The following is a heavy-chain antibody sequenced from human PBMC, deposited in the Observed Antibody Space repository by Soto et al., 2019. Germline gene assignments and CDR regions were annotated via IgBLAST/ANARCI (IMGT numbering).Heavy chain of an antibody. Sequence: GESLKISCKGSGYSFTSYWIGWVRQMPGKGLEWMGIIYPGDSDTRYSPSFQGQVTISADKSISTAYLQWSSLKASDTAMYYCARVLRTTVTTYYYYGMDVWGQGTTVTVSS. CDR1: GYSFTSYW. V-gene: IGHV5-51*01. CDR3: ARVLRTTVTTYYYYGMDV. D-gene: IGHD4-17*01. CDR2: IYPGDSDT. J-gene: IGHJ6*02.